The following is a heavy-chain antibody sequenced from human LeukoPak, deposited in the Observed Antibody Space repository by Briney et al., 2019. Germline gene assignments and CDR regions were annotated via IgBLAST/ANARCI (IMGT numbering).Heavy chain of an antibody. CDR2: ISYSGKS. D-gene: IGHD1-1*01. Sequence: SETLSLTCTVSGGSMSDYYWGCIRQLPGKGLEWIGYISYSGKSNSNPSLKSRVTMSVDMSKNQFSLKLASVTAADTAVYYCVRVGRSLHWNPDFWGLGTLVTVSS. J-gene: IGHJ4*02. V-gene: IGHV4-59*01. CDR1: GGSMSDYY. CDR3: VRVGRSLHWNPDF.